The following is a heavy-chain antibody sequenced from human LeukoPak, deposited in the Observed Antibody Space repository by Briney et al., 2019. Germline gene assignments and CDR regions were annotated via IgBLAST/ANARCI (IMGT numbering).Heavy chain of an antibody. CDR1: GFTFSDYW. J-gene: IGHJ4*02. V-gene: IGHV3-74*01. D-gene: IGHD3-16*01. CDR3: VRGVGGSSYVDS. CDR2: IKDNGTWT. Sequence: PGGSLRLSCAASGFTFSDYWMHWVRQVPGEGLVWVSRIKDNGTWTNDADSVKGRFTISRDNAKNTLYLQMNSLRVEDTAVYFCVRGVGGSSYVDSWGQGALVTVSS.